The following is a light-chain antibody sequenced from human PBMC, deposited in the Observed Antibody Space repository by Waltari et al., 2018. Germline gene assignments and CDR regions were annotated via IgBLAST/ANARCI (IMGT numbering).Light chain of an antibody. CDR1: QSV. CDR2: GAS. Sequence: EIVLTQSPATLSLSPGERATLSCRASQSVAWYQQKPGQAPRLLVYGASTRATGIPDRFSGTGFWTDFTLTISSLEPEDFAIYYCQQPGRSPTFGQGTKVEIK. J-gene: IGKJ1*01. V-gene: IGKV3-20*01. CDR3: QQPGRSPT.